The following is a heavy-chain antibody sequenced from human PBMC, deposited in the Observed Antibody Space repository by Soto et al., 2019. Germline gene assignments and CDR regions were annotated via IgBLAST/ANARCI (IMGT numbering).Heavy chain of an antibody. CDR2: IYYTGTT. J-gene: IGHJ4*02. Sequence: SETLSLTYTVSGDCISSSLYYRGWIRQPPGKGLEWIGSIYYTGTTYYNPSLKIRVTISVDTSKNHFSLRLSSVTAADTAVYYCARSRSGSWYYFDHWGQGTLVTVSS. D-gene: IGHD6-13*01. CDR1: GDCISSSLYY. V-gene: IGHV4-39*02. CDR3: ARSRSGSWYYFDH.